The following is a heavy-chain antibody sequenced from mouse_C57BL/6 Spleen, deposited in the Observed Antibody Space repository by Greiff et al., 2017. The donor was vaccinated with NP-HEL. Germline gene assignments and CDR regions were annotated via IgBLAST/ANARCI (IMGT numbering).Heavy chain of an antibody. CDR2: ISSGSSTI. D-gene: IGHD1-1*01. Sequence: DVILVESGGGLVKPGGSLKLSCAASGFTFSDYGMHWVRQAPEKGLEWVAYISSGSSTIYYADTVKGRFTISRDNAKNTLFLQMTSLRSEDTAMYYCARKDYGSSYDYAMDYWGQGTSVTVSS. CDR3: ARKDYGSSYDYAMDY. CDR1: GFTFSDYG. V-gene: IGHV5-17*01. J-gene: IGHJ4*01.